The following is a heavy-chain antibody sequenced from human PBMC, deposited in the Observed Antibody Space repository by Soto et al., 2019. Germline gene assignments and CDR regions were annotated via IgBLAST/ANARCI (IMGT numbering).Heavy chain of an antibody. J-gene: IGHJ4*02. CDR3: ARGFIPENY. CDR2: INTFNGNT. V-gene: IGHV1-18*01. D-gene: IGHD2-2*01. CDR1: GYTFSDYG. Sequence: QVHLVQSEGELKKPGASVKVSCKTSGYTFSDYGVSWVRQAPGQGLQWMGWINTFNGNTKYEQKFKGRVIMSFDASTGTVFLEQTSLKFDDAAVYYCARGFIPENYWGQGTRVTVSS.